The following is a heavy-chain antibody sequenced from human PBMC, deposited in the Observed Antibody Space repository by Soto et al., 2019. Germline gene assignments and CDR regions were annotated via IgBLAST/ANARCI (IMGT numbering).Heavy chain of an antibody. D-gene: IGHD3-3*01. V-gene: IGHV3-23*01. Sequence: VGSLRLSCAASGFTFSSYAMSWVRQAPGKGLEWVSAISGSGGSTYYADSVKGRFTISRDNSKNTLYLQMNSLRAEDTAVYYCAKEGGHYDFWSGYYLSWFDPWGQGTLVTVSS. J-gene: IGHJ5*02. CDR3: AKEGGHYDFWSGYYLSWFDP. CDR2: ISGSGGST. CDR1: GFTFSSYA.